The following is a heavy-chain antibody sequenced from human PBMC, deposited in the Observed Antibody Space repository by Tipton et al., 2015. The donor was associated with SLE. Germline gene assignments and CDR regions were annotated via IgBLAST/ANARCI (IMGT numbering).Heavy chain of an antibody. CDR1: GGSISSSSYY. J-gene: IGHJ4*02. Sequence: TLSLTCTVSGGSISSSSYYWGWIRQPPGKGLEWIGSIYYSGSTYYNPSLKSRVTIYVDTSKNQFSLKLSSVTAADTAVYYCEGYASGWYNGPDYWGQGPLVTVSS. D-gene: IGHD6-19*01. CDR3: EGYASGWYNGPDY. V-gene: IGHV4-39*01. CDR2: IYYSGST.